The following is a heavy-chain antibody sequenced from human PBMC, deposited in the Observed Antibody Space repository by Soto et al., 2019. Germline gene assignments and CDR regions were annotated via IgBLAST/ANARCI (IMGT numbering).Heavy chain of an antibody. Sequence: PSETLSLTCTVSGGSISSGDYYWSWIRQPPGKGLEWIGYISDSGNTYYNPSLKSRVTISVDMSKNQFSLKLSSVTAADTAVYYCARAPPGIPMVVFPGWYVDIWGRGTLVTVSS. J-gene: IGHJ2*01. CDR1: GGSISSGDYY. CDR3: ARAPPGIPMVVFPGWYVDI. V-gene: IGHV4-30-4*01. D-gene: IGHD3-22*01. CDR2: ISDSGNT.